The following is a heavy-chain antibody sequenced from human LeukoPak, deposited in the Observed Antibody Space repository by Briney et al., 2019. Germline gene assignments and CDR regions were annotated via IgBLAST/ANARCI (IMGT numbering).Heavy chain of an antibody. D-gene: IGHD5-24*01. V-gene: IGHV3-11*01. J-gene: IGHJ4*02. CDR1: GFTFSSYA. CDR2: ISGTGSTI. CDR3: AKLKMTTIDY. Sequence: GGSLRLSCAASGFTFSSYAMSWIRQAPGKGLEWASYISGTGSTIYYADSVKGRFTISRDNAKNSLYLQMNSLRAEDTAVYYCAKLKMTTIDYWGQGTLVTVSS.